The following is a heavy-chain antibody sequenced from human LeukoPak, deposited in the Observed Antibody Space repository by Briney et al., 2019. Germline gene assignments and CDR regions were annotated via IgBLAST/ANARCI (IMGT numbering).Heavy chain of an antibody. V-gene: IGHV4-59*01. D-gene: IGHD4-23*01. CDR1: GGSLSGYY. J-gene: IGHJ5*01. CDR2: IHYTGTT. Sequence: PSETLSLTCTVSGGSLSGYYWSWIRQSPGKSPEWIEYIHYTGTTNFNPSLKSRVTMSIDTSKNQFSLRLSSVTAADTAMYYCARRRWGEYGSWLDSWGQGTLVIVSS. CDR3: ARRRWGEYGSWLDS.